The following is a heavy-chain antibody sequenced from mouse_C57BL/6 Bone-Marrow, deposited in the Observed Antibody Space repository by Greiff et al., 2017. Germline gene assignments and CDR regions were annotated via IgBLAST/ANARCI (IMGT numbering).Heavy chain of an antibody. CDR2: INYDGSST. CDR3: AREDYSGDYMDY. V-gene: IGHV5-16*01. J-gene: IGHJ4*01. D-gene: IGHD2-12*01. CDR1: GFTFSDSY. Sequence: EVQLVESEGGLVQPGSSMKLSCTASGFTFSDSYLAWVRQVPEKGLEWVAYINYDGSSTYYLDSLQSRFIISRDNAKNILYLQMSSLKSEDTATYYCAREDYSGDYMDYWGQGTSVTVSS.